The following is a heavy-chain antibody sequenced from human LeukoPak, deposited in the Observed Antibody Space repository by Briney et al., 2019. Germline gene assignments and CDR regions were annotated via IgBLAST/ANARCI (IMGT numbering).Heavy chain of an antibody. Sequence: ASVKVSCKASGYTFTGYYMHWVRQAPGQGLEWMGWINPNSGGTDYAQKFQGRVTMTRDTSISTAYMDLSSLRSDDTAVYYCARGYSSSWSHFDYWGQGTLVTVSS. CDR2: INPNSGGT. J-gene: IGHJ4*02. V-gene: IGHV1-2*02. CDR3: ARGYSSSWSHFDY. D-gene: IGHD6-13*01. CDR1: GYTFTGYY.